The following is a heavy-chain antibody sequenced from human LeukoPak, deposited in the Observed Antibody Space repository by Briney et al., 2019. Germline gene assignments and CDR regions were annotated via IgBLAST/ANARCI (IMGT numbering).Heavy chain of an antibody. V-gene: IGHV6-1*01. Sequence: SQTLSLTCAISGDSVSSNSAAWNWIRQSPSRGLEWLGRTYYRSKWYNDYAVSVKSRITINPDTSKNQFSLRLNSVTPEDTAVYCCARNPIQLWSTSFGYWGQGTLVTVSS. D-gene: IGHD5-18*01. CDR3: ARNPIQLWSTSFGY. CDR1: GDSVSSNSAA. J-gene: IGHJ4*02. CDR2: TYYRSKWYN.